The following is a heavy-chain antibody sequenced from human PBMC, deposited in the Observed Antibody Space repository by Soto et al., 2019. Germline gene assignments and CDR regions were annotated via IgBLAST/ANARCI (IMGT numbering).Heavy chain of an antibody. Sequence: EVQLVESGGGLVKPGGSLRLSCAASGFTLSSYSMNWVRQAPGKGLEWVSSISSSSSYIYYADSVKGRFTISRDNAKNSLYLQMNSLRAEDTAVYYCARDTTTYYDILTGYYNYYYYYGMDVWGQGTTVTVSS. D-gene: IGHD3-9*01. CDR3: ARDTTTYYDILTGYYNYYYYYGMDV. CDR2: ISSSSSYI. J-gene: IGHJ6*02. CDR1: GFTLSSYS. V-gene: IGHV3-21*01.